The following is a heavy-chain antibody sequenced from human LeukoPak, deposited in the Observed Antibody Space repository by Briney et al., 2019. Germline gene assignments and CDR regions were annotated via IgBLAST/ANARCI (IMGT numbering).Heavy chain of an antibody. CDR1: GGSISSSSYY. Sequence: SGTLSLTCTVSGGSISSSSYYWGWIRQPPGKGLEWIGSIYYSGSTYYNPSLKSRVTISVDTSKNQFSLKLSSVTAADTAVYYCARRSPAARFDPWGQGTLVTVSS. CDR2: IYYSGST. D-gene: IGHD2-2*01. V-gene: IGHV4-39*01. CDR3: ARRSPAARFDP. J-gene: IGHJ5*02.